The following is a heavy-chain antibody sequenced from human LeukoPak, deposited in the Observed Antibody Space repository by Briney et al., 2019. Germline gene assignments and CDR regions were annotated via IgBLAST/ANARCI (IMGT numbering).Heavy chain of an antibody. V-gene: IGHV3-23*01. CDR1: GFTSTSYA. Sequence: GGSLRLSCAASGFTSTSYAMTWVRQAHGKGREWVSSISCSSRYIYYTDSVKGRFTISRDKSKNPMYLQLNSVRAEDTEVYYCAKDHVSGGDYPIWFDPWGQGTLVTVSS. CDR2: ISCSSRYI. J-gene: IGHJ5*02. D-gene: IGHD2-21*01. CDR3: AKDHVSGGDYPIWFDP.